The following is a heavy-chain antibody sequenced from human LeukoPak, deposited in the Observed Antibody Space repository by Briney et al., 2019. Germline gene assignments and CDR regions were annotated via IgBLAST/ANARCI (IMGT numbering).Heavy chain of an antibody. CDR3: ARGGYSGYDSQLDFDY. V-gene: IGHV1-2*02. Sequence: GASVKVSCKASGYRFIDYFIHWVRQAPGQGLEWMGWINPNSGGTNYAQKFQGRVTMTRDTSISTAYMELSRLRSDDTAVYYCARGGYSGYDSQLDFDYWGQGTLVTVSS. CDR1: GYRFIDYF. J-gene: IGHJ4*02. CDR2: INPNSGGT. D-gene: IGHD5-12*01.